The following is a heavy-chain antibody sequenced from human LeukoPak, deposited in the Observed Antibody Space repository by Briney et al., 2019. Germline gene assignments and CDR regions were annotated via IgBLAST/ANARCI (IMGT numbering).Heavy chain of an antibody. J-gene: IGHJ6*03. CDR3: AREGDFWSGYYYYMDV. CDR1: GFTFSSYS. CDR2: ISSSSSTI. Sequence: GGSLRLSCAASGFTFSSYSMNWVRQAPGKGLEWVSYISSSSSTIYYADSVKGRFTTSRDNAKNSLYLQMNSLRAEDTAVYYCAREGDFWSGYYYYMDVWGKGTTVTVSS. V-gene: IGHV3-48*01. D-gene: IGHD3-3*01.